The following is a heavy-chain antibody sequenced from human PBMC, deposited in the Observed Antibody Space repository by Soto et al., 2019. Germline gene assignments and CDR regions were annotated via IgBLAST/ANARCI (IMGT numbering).Heavy chain of an antibody. CDR1: GGSINSGGYY. CDR2: ISYSGST. CDR3: ARNSVSKKIDF. D-gene: IGHD1-26*01. V-gene: IGHV4-31*03. Sequence: QVQLQESGPGLVKPSQTLSLTCSFSGGSINSGGYYWTWIRQHPGKGLAWIGNISYSGSTSYNPSHKSRLTLSIDTSKTHFSPRLTSVTAADTAVYYCARNSVSKKIDFWGQGTLVTVSS. J-gene: IGHJ4*02.